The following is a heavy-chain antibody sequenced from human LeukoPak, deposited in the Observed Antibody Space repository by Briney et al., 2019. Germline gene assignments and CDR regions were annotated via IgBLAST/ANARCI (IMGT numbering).Heavy chain of an antibody. D-gene: IGHD5-24*01. CDR3: ARGRWLPNAFDI. V-gene: IGHV4-59*01. CDR2: IHYSGRT. J-gene: IGHJ3*02. CDR1: GDSINSYY. Sequence: SETLSLTCTVSGDSINSYYWNWIRQPPGKGLEWIGYIHYSGRTDYNPSLKSRVTISVDTSKHQFSMKLKSVTAADTAVYFCARGRWLPNAFDIWGQGTMVTVFS.